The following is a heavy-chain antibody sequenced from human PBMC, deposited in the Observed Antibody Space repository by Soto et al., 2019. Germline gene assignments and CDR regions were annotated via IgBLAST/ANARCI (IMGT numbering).Heavy chain of an antibody. Sequence: EVQLLESGGGLVQPGGSLRLSCAASGFTFSSYAMSWVRQAPGKGLEWVSAISGSGGSTYYADSVKGRFTISRDNSKNTLYLQMNSLRAEDTAVYYCAKKDRRGLWQLVLTRRDYWGQGTLVTVSS. J-gene: IGHJ4*02. D-gene: IGHD6-6*01. CDR1: GFTFSSYA. CDR2: ISGSGGST. V-gene: IGHV3-23*01. CDR3: AKKDRRGLWQLVLTRRDY.